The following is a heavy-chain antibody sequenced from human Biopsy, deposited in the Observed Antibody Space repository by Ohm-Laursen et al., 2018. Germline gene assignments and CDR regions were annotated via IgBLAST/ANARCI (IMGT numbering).Heavy chain of an antibody. CDR1: GGSIGSFF. Sequence: GTLSLTCTVSGGSIGSFFWSWIRQPPGKGLAWIGYIYYSGSTNYNPSLRSRVTISVDRSKNQFSLELSSVTAADTAVYYCARGTGRYYVYGAFDIWGQGTVVTVSS. V-gene: IGHV4-59*01. D-gene: IGHD1-26*01. CDR3: ARGTGRYYVYGAFDI. J-gene: IGHJ3*02. CDR2: IYYSGST.